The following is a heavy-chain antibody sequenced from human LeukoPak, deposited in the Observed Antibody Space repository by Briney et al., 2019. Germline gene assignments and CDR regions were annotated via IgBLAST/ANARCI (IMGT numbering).Heavy chain of an antibody. V-gene: IGHV4-30-4*01. CDR3: ASTGYDYVPDAFDI. CDR2: IYYSGST. Sequence: SETLSLTCTVSGGSISSGDYYWRWTRQPPGKGLEWIVYIYYSGSTYYNPSLKSRVTISVDTSKNQFSLKLSSVTAADTAVYYCASTGYDYVPDAFDIWGQGTMVTVSS. J-gene: IGHJ3*02. D-gene: IGHD3-16*01. CDR1: GGSISSGDYY.